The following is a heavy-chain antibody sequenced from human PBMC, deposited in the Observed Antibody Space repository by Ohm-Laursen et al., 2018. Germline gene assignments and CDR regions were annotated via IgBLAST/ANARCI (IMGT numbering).Heavy chain of an antibody. Sequence: SLRLSCAALGFTVSDAWMSWVRQAPGKGLEWVGRIKSKTDGGTTDYAAPVKGRFTISRDDSKNTPYLQMNSLRAEDTAVYYCARARVQYYYGMDVWGQGTTVTVSS. CDR2: IKSKTDGGTT. CDR3: ARARVQYYYGMDV. V-gene: IGHV3-15*01. J-gene: IGHJ6*02. CDR1: GFTVSDAW.